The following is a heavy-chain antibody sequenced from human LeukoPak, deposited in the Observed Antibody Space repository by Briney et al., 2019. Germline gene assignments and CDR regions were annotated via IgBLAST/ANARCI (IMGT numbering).Heavy chain of an antibody. CDR2: ISSTSSTI. J-gene: IGHJ4*02. D-gene: IGHD3-10*01. V-gene: IGHV3-48*04. CDR3: ARDSADVLLWFGELPTYYFDY. Sequence: GGSLRLSCATSGFNFFNYNMNWVRQAPGKGLEWISHISSTSSTIKYADSVKGRFIISRDNAKNSLYLQMNSLRAEDTAVYYCARDSADVLLWFGELPTYYFDYWGQGTLVTVSS. CDR1: GFNFFNYN.